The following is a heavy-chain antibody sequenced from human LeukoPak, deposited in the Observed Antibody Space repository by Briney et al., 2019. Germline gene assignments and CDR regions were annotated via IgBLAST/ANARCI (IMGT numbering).Heavy chain of an antibody. J-gene: IGHJ4*02. Sequence: GGSLRLSCAASGFTFSSNLMHWVRQGPGKGLVWVSHINSDGSTIRYADSVKGRFTISRDNAKNTLYLQMNSLRIEDTAVFYCAKGGEDNLNDGTAYWGQGTLVTVSS. CDR1: GFTFSSNL. CDR2: INSDGSTI. D-gene: IGHD1-1*01. CDR3: AKGGEDNLNDGTAY. V-gene: IGHV3-74*01.